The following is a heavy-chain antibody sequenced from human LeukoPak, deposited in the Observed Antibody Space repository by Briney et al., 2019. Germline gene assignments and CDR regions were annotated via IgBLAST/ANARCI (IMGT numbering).Heavy chain of an antibody. Sequence: SETLSLTCAVYGGSFSGYYWSWIRQPPGKGLEWIGEINHSGSTNYNPSLKSRVTISVDTSKNQFSLKLSSVTAADTAVYYCVRGRRRGSYYAYWGQGTLVTVSS. CDR1: GGSFSGYY. CDR2: INHSGST. J-gene: IGHJ4*02. V-gene: IGHV4-34*01. D-gene: IGHD1-26*01. CDR3: VRGRRRGSYYAY.